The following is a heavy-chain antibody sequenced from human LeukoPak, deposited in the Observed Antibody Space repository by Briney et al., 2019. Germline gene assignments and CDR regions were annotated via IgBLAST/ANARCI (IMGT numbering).Heavy chain of an antibody. V-gene: IGHV4-39*02. J-gene: IGHJ4*02. CDR2: HYYSGST. CDR3: ARELEYSTLYFDY. CDR1: GASINSSGYY. D-gene: IGHD6-6*01. Sequence: PSETLSLTCTVSGASINSSGYYWGWIRQPPGKGLEWIGSHYYSGSTYYNPSLKSRVTISVDTSKNQFSLKLSSVTAADTAVYYCARELEYSTLYFDYWGQGTLVTVSS.